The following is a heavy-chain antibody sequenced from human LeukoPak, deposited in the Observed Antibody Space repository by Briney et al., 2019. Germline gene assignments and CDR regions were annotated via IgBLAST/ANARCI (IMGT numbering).Heavy chain of an antibody. J-gene: IGHJ2*01. CDR3: ATARGSDPIYHKYWYFDL. D-gene: IGHD1-26*01. Sequence: ASVKVSCKASGGTFSSYAISWVRQAPGKGLEWMGGFDPEDGETIYAQKFQGRVTMTEDTSTDTAYMELSSLRSEDTAVYYCATARGSDPIYHKYWYFDLWGRGTLVTVSS. V-gene: IGHV1-24*01. CDR1: GGTFSSYA. CDR2: FDPEDGET.